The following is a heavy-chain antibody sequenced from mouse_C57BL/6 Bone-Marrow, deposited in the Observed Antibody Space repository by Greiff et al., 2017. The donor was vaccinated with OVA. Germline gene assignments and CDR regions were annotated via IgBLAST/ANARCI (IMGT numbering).Heavy chain of an antibody. J-gene: IGHJ3*01. CDR2: INPSSGYT. Sequence: QVHVKQSGAELARPGASVKMSCKASGYTFTSYTMHWVKQRPGQGLEWIGYINPSSGYTKYNQKFKDKATLTADKSSSTAYMQLSSLTSEDSADYYCARRRGFAYWGQGTLVTVSA. V-gene: IGHV1-4*01. CDR1: GYTFTSYT. CDR3: ARRRGFAY.